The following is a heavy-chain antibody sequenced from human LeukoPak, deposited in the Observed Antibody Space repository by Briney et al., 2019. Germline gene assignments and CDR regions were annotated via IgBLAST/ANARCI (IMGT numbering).Heavy chain of an antibody. CDR2: IKSKTDGGTA. CDR3: SRLNSVAGIDF. V-gene: IGHV3-15*01. CDR1: GFTFSSAW. Sequence: GGSLRLSCAASGFTFSSAWLNWVRQAPGKGLEWVGHIKSKTDGGTADYAAPVKGRFTISRDDSRNTLYLQINSLRTEDTAVYYCSRLNSVAGIDFWGQGTLVTVSS. D-gene: IGHD6-19*01. J-gene: IGHJ4*02.